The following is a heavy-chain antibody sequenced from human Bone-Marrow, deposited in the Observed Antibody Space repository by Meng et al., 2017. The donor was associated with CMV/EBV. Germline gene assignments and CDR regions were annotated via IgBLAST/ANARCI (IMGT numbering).Heavy chain of an antibody. CDR2: INHSGST. V-gene: IGHV4-34*01. Sequence: SQTLSLTCAVYGGSFSGYYWSWIRQPPGKGLEWIGEINHSGSTNYNPSLKSRVTISVDTSKNQFSLKLSSVTAADTAVYYCARRGVRFLEWLKAWFDPWGQGPLVTVSS. CDR3: ARRGVRFLEWLKAWFDP. J-gene: IGHJ5*02. CDR1: GGSFSGYY. D-gene: IGHD3-3*01.